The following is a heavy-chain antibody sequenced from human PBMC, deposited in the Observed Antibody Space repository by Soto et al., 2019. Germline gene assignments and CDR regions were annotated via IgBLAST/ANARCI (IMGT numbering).Heavy chain of an antibody. CDR2: VYYSGST. D-gene: IGHD1-26*01. CDR3: ARGRSHEWELLVQYFDY. J-gene: IGHJ4*02. Sequence: XETLSLSCTVSGGSVRNSYWGWIRQPPGKGLEWVAYVYYSGSTNYNPSLGSRVTISVDKSKNQFSLKMTSVTGADTAVYYCARGRSHEWELLVQYFDYWGQGTLVTVSS. V-gene: IGHV4-59*02. CDR1: GGSVRNSY.